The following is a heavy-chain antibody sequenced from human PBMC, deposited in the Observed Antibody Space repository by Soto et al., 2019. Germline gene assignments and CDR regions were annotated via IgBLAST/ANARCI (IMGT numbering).Heavy chain of an antibody. V-gene: IGHV4-59*01. Sequence: PSETLSLTCTVSGGSISSYYWSWIRQPPGKGLEWIGYIYYSGSTNYNPSLKSRVTISVDTSKNQFSLKLSSVTAADTAVYYCARATRMVRGVITYPHFDYWGQGTLVTVSS. D-gene: IGHD3-10*01. CDR3: ARATRMVRGVITYPHFDY. CDR1: GGSISSYY. J-gene: IGHJ4*02. CDR2: IYYSGST.